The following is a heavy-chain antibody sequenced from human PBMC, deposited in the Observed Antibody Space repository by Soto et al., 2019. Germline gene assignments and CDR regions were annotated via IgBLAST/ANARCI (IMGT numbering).Heavy chain of an antibody. D-gene: IGHD2-15*01. CDR2: ISSSSSYI. CDR1: GFTFSSYS. Sequence: GGSLRLSCAASGFTFSSYSMNWVRQAPGKGLEWVSSISSSSSYIYYADSVKGRFTISRDNAKNSLYLQMNSLRAEDTAVYYCASGYCSGGSCHATTHNHGMDVWGQGTTVTVSS. J-gene: IGHJ6*02. V-gene: IGHV3-21*01. CDR3: ASGYCSGGSCHATTHNHGMDV.